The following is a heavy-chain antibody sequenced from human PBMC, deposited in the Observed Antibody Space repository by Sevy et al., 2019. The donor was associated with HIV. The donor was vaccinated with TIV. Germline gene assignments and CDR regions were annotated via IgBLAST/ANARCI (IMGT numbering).Heavy chain of an antibody. D-gene: IGHD5-18*01. CDR1: GFTFSSYG. Sequence: GGSLRLSCAASGFTFSSYGMHWVRQAPGKGLEWVAFIRYDGSNKYYAHSVKGRFTISRDNSKNTLYLQMNSLRAEDTAVYYCAKDSQKTWIQLSYYYYYMDVWGKGTTVTVSS. J-gene: IGHJ6*03. CDR2: IRYDGSNK. CDR3: AKDSQKTWIQLSYYYYYMDV. V-gene: IGHV3-30*02.